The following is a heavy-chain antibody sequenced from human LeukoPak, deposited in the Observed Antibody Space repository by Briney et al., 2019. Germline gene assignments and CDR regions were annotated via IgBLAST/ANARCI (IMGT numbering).Heavy chain of an antibody. CDR1: GGTFSGYY. CDR3: GGGTLYGGWSYHFDY. CDR2: INHNGST. J-gene: IGHJ4*02. Sequence: SETLSLTCAVYGGTFSGYYWSWIRQPPGKGLEWMGGINHNGSTNYNPSLQSRGTISIDTPKNHFSHGLRSVTAPDNATVYCGGGTLYGGWSYHFDYWGEGSQVTLSS. D-gene: IGHD6-19*01. V-gene: IGHV4-34*01.